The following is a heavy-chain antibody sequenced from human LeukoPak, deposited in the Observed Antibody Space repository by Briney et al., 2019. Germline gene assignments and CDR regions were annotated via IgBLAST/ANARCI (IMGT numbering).Heavy chain of an antibody. D-gene: IGHD2-2*01. J-gene: IGHJ6*03. CDR2: IYTSGST. CDR3: ATGAHCSSTSCYFRSDYMDV. Sequence: SETLSLTCTVSGGSISGYYWSWIRQPAGKGLEWIGRIYTSGSTNYNPSLKSRVTMSVDTSKNQFSLKLSSVTAADTAVYYCATGAHCSSTSCYFRSDYMDVWGKGTTVTVSS. CDR1: GGSISGYY. V-gene: IGHV4-4*07.